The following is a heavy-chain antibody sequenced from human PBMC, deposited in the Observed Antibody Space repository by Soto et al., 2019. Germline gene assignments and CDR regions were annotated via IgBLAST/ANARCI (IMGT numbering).Heavy chain of an antibody. Sequence: ASVKVSCKASGYTFTSYAMHWVRQAPGQRLEWMGWINAGNGNTKYSQKFQGRVTITRDTSASTAYMELSSLRSEDTAVYYCARDNEYYDFWSGYFNHNWFDPWGQGTLVTVSS. CDR2: INAGNGNT. D-gene: IGHD3-3*01. J-gene: IGHJ5*02. V-gene: IGHV1-3*01. CDR1: GYTFTSYA. CDR3: ARDNEYYDFWSGYFNHNWFDP.